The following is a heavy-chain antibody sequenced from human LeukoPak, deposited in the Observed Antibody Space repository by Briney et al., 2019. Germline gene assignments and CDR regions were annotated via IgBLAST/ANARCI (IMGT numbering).Heavy chain of an antibody. J-gene: IGHJ4*02. CDR1: GFTFSIFW. Sequence: GGSPRLFCAASGFTFSIFWMHWVRQAPGKGLVWVALIYGAGSLTRYAASVKGRFTISRDNAKNTVYLQMNSLRVEDTAVYYCARVYETNGYLYWGQGSLVTVSS. D-gene: IGHD3-22*01. CDR3: ARVYETNGYLY. CDR2: IYGAGSLT. V-gene: IGHV3-74*01.